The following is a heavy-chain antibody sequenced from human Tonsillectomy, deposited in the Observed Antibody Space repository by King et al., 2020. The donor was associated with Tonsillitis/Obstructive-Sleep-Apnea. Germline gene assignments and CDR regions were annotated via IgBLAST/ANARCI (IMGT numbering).Heavy chain of an antibody. J-gene: IGHJ4*02. CDR2: IDPSDSYT. CDR1: GYXFTSYW. D-gene: IGHD5-12*01. Sequence: VQLVQAGAEVKKPGESLRIXXKGSGYXFTSYWISWVRQMPGKGLEWMGRIDPSDSYTNYSPSFQGHVAISADKSISTAYLQWSSLKASDTAIYYCARPLGGRMGYDSFLWGQGTLVTVSS. CDR3: ARPLGGRMGYDSFL. V-gene: IGHV5-10-1*01.